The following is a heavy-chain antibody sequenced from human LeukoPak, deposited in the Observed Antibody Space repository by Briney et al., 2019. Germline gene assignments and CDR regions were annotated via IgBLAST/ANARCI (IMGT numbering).Heavy chain of an antibody. J-gene: IGHJ6*02. V-gene: IGHV1-69*04. CDR2: IIPILGIA. CDR3: ARARGYSYRGDYYYGMDV. Sequence: ASVKVSCKASGGTFSSYAISWVRQAPGQGLEWMGRIIPILGIANYAQKFQGRVTITADKSTSTAYMELSSLRSEDTAVYYCARARGYSYRGDYYYGMDVWGQGTTVTVSS. D-gene: IGHD5-18*01. CDR1: GGTFSSYA.